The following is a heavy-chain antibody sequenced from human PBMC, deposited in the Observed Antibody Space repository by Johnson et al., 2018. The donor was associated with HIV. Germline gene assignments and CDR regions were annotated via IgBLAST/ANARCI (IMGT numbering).Heavy chain of an antibody. CDR1: GFTFSSYA. V-gene: IGHV3-30*04. J-gene: IGHJ3*02. Sequence: QVQLVESGGGVVQPGGSLRLSCAASGFTFSSYAMHWVRQAPGKGLEWVAVISYDGSNKYYAASVKGRFTISRDSSKNTLYLQMNTLRADDTAVYYCARDSVGARGAFDIWGQGTMVTVSS. CDR3: ARDSVGARGAFDI. D-gene: IGHD1-26*01. CDR2: ISYDGSNK.